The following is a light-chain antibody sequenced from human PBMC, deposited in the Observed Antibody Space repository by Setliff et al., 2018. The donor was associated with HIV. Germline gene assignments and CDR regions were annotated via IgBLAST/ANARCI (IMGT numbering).Light chain of an antibody. CDR2: EVS. Sequence: QSALTQPASVSGSPGQSITISCTGTSSDVGNYKLVSWYQQHPGKAPKLMIYEVSKRPSGVSNRLSGSKSGNTASLTISGLQAEDEADYFCCSYAGSSTVFGTGTRSPS. CDR3: CSYAGSSTV. V-gene: IGLV2-23*02. CDR1: SSDVGNYKL. J-gene: IGLJ1*01.